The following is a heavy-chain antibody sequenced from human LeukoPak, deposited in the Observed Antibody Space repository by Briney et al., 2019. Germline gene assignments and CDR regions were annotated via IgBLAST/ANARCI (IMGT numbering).Heavy chain of an antibody. V-gene: IGHV1-46*01. D-gene: IGHD4-17*01. J-gene: IGHJ6*02. CDR2: INPSGGGT. Sequence: GASVKVSCKASGYTFTSYYMNWVRQAPGQGLERMGIINPSGGGTTYAQKFQGRVTMTRDTSTSTVYMELSSLRSEDTAVYYCARETRARDYWYYYYGMDVWGHGTTVTVSS. CDR3: ARETRARDYWYYYYGMDV. CDR1: GYTFTSYY.